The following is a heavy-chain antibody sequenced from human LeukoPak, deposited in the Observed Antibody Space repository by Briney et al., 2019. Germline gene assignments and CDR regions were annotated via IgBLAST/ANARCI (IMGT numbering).Heavy chain of an antibody. CDR1: GGSISSSNW. CDR3: ASHVVVVSDAFDI. Sequence: PSGTLSLTCAVSGGSISSSNWWSWVRQPPGKGLAWIGEIYHSGSTNYNPSLKSRVTISVDKSKNQFSLKLSSVTAADTAVYYCASHVVVVSDAFDIWGQGTMVTVSS. V-gene: IGHV4-4*02. CDR2: IYHSGST. D-gene: IGHD2-15*01. J-gene: IGHJ3*02.